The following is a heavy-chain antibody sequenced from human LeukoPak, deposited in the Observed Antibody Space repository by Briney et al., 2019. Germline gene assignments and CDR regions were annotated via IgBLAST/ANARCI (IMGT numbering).Heavy chain of an antibody. CDR3: AKAQTPDYYYDSSGSTFDY. J-gene: IGHJ4*02. CDR1: GFTFSSHA. V-gene: IGHV3-23*01. Sequence: GRSLRLSCAASGFTFSSHAMSWVRQAPGKGLEWVSAISGSGGSTYYADSVKGRFTISRDNSKNTLYLQMNSLRAEDTAVYYCAKAQTPDYYYDSSGSTFDYWGQGTLVTVSS. D-gene: IGHD3-22*01. CDR2: ISGSGGST.